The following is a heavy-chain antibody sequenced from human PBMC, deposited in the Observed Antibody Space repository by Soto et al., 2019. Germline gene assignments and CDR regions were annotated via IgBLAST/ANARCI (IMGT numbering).Heavy chain of an antibody. CDR3: ARRGDSSGYYPHYFDY. CDR1: GGSISSSSYY. D-gene: IGHD3-22*01. CDR2: IYYSGST. Sequence: QLQLQESGPGLVKPSETLSLTCTVSGGSISSSSYYWGWIRQPPGKGLEWIGSIYYSGSTYYNPSLKSRVTISVDTSKTQFSLKLSSVTAADTAVYYCARRGDSSGYYPHYFDYWGQGTLVTVSS. V-gene: IGHV4-39*01. J-gene: IGHJ4*02.